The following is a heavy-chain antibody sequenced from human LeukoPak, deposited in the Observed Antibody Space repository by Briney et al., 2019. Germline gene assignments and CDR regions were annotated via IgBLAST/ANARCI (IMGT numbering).Heavy chain of an antibody. V-gene: IGHV3-23*01. CDR3: ARDPYSGSYGNYYYYFMDV. CDR1: GFTFSNYA. CDR2: ISGSGGST. D-gene: IGHD1-26*01. Sequence: PGGSLRLSCAASGFTFSNYAMSWIRQAPGKGLEWVSTISGSGGSTFYADSVKGRFTISRDNPKNTLYLQMNSLRAEDTAVYYCARDPYSGSYGNYYYYFMDVWGKGTTVTISS. J-gene: IGHJ6*03.